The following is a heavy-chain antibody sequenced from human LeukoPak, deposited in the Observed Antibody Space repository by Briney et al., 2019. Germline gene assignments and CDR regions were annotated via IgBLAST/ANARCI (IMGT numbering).Heavy chain of an antibody. Sequence: ASVKVSCKASGGTFSSYAISWVRRAPGQGLEWMGRIIPILGIANYAQKFQGRVTITADKSTSTAYMELSSLRSEDTAVYYCARASSNYKFDYWGQGTLVTVSS. CDR2: IIPILGIA. J-gene: IGHJ4*02. CDR1: GGTFSSYA. CDR3: ARASSNYKFDY. D-gene: IGHD4-11*01. V-gene: IGHV1-69*04.